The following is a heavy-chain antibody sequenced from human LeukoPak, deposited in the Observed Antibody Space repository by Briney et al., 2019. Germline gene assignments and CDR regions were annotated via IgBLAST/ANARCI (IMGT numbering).Heavy chain of an antibody. CDR1: GGSISSYY. D-gene: IGHD3-22*01. CDR3: ARVGSSGYYYVPGRDWFDP. J-gene: IGHJ5*02. Sequence: SETLSLTCTVSGGSISSYYWSWIRQPPGKGLEWIGYIYYSGSTNYNPSLKSRVTISVDTSKNQFSLKLSSVTAADTAVYYCARVGSSGYYYVPGRDWFDPWGQGTLVTVSS. CDR2: IYYSGST. V-gene: IGHV4-59*01.